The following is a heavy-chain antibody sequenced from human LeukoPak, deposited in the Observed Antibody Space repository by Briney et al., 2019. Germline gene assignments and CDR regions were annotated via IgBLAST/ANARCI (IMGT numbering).Heavy chain of an antibody. Sequence: SETLSLTCSVSGGSISSYYWSWIRQPPGKGLEWIGYIYYSGSTSYNPSLKSRVTISVDTSKNQFSLKVSSVTAADTAVYYCASSSAYYYFDYWGQGTLVTVSS. J-gene: IGHJ4*02. CDR1: GGSISSYY. V-gene: IGHV4-59*08. CDR3: ASSSAYYYFDY. D-gene: IGHD3-22*01. CDR2: IYYSGST.